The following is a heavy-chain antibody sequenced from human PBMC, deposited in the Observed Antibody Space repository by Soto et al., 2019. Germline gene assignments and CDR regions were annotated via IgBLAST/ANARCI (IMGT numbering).Heavy chain of an antibody. CDR1: GFTFNKAW. J-gene: IGHJ4*02. Sequence: EEQLVESGGGLEEPGGSLRLSCAASGFTFNKAWMSWVRQAPGKGLEWVARVKSEGAGGATDYAAPVRDRFTISRDDSKNMLYLQMNSLKNEDTAVYHCTPDKGDYGDYLRSWGQGNLVTVSS. CDR2: VKSEGAGGAT. V-gene: IGHV3-15*01. D-gene: IGHD4-17*01. CDR3: TPDKGDYGDYLRS.